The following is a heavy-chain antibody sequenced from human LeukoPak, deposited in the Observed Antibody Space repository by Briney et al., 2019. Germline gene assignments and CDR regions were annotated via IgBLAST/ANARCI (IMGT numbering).Heavy chain of an antibody. D-gene: IGHD6-19*01. J-gene: IGHJ4*02. CDR3: ARAAGPYSSGWYPGNYFDY. V-gene: IGHV4-31*03. CDR2: IYYSGST. Sequence: SETLSLTCTVSGGSISSGGYYWSWIRQHPGKGLEWIGYIYYSGSTHYNPSLKSRVTISVDTSKNQFSLKLSSVTAADTAVYYCARAAGPYSSGWYPGNYFDYWGQGTLVTVSS. CDR1: GGSISSGGYY.